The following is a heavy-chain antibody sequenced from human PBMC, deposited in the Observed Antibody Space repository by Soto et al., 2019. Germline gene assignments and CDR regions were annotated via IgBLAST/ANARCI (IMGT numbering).Heavy chain of an antibody. CDR2: ISGARGGT. Sequence: GGSLRLSCEASGFTFSDYALSWVRQAPGKGLEWVSSISGARGGTYYADSVKGRFTISRDNSKNTLYLQMNSLRAEDTAVYYCAKKRQDWSDSLTDCWGQGALVTVSS. CDR3: AKKRQDWSDSLTDC. CDR1: GFTFSDYA. D-gene: IGHD3-9*01. V-gene: IGHV3-23*01. J-gene: IGHJ4*02.